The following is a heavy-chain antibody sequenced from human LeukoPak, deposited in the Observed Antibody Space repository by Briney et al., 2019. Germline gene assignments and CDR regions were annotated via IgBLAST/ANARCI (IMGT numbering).Heavy chain of an antibody. Sequence: PSETLSLTCTVSGGSISTYYWSWLRQPAGKGLEWIGRIYTSGSTNYNPSLKSRVTMSVDTSKNQFSLKLSSVTAADTAVYYCASLSSSWSTDYWGQGTLVTVSS. CDR3: ASLSSSWSTDY. CDR1: GGSISTYY. CDR2: IYTSGST. J-gene: IGHJ4*02. V-gene: IGHV4-4*07. D-gene: IGHD6-13*01.